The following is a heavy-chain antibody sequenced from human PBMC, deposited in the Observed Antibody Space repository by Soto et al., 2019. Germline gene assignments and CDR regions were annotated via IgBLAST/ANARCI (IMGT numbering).Heavy chain of an antibody. D-gene: IGHD3-22*01. J-gene: IGHJ4*02. Sequence: QLQLQESGPGLVKPSETLSLTCTVSGDSVTISDYYWGWIRQPPGKGLEWIGSIHYSGSTYHNPSLKSRVSISGDTSKQQFSLKLASVTAADAAVYYCAAHDSGGYYAEYWGQGTLVTVSA. CDR1: GDSVTISDYY. V-gene: IGHV4-39*01. CDR2: IHYSGST. CDR3: AAHDSGGYYAEY.